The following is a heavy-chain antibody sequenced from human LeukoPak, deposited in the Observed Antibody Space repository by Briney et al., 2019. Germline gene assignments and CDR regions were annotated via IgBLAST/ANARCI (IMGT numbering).Heavy chain of an antibody. CDR1: GYSFTNYW. Sequence: GESLKISCKGSGYSFTNYWIGWVRQMPGKGLEWMGIIYPADSDTRYSPSFQGQVTISTDKSISTAYLQWSSLKASDTAMYYCARHLSGSFAFDAFDIWGQGTMVTVSS. CDR3: ARHLSGSFAFDAFDI. V-gene: IGHV5-51*01. D-gene: IGHD1-26*01. J-gene: IGHJ3*02. CDR2: IYPADSDT.